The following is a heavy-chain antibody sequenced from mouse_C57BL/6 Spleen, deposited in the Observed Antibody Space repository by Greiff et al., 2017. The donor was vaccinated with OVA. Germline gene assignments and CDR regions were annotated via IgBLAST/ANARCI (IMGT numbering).Heavy chain of an antibody. CDR3: TTDSGTYDAMDY. J-gene: IGHJ4*01. Sequence: EVQLQQSGAELVRPGASVKLSCTASGFNIKDYYMHWVKQRPEQGLEWIGRIDPEDGDTEYAPKFQGKATMTADTSSNTAYLQLSSLTSEDTAVYYCTTDSGTYDAMDYWGQGTSVTVSS. CDR1: GFNIKDYY. CDR2: IDPEDGDT. D-gene: IGHD4-1*01. V-gene: IGHV14-1*01.